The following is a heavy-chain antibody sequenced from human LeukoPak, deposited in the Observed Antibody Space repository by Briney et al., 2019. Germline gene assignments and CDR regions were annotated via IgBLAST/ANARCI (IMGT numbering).Heavy chain of an antibody. CDR3: ARGSTVTSYYYYYGMDV. V-gene: IGHV4-30-2*01. Sequence: SETLSPTCTVSGGSVSSGGYSWSWIRQPPGKGLEWIGYIYHSGSTYYNPSLKSRVTISVDRSKNQFSLKLSSVTAADTAVYYCARGSTVTSYYYYYGMDVWGQGTTVTVSS. D-gene: IGHD4-11*01. CDR2: IYHSGST. CDR1: GGSVSSGGYS. J-gene: IGHJ6*02.